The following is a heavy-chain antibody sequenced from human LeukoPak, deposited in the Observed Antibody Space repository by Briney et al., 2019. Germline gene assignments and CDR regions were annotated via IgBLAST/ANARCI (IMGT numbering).Heavy chain of an antibody. CDR2: IIPIFGTA. CDR3: ARYSSSWYPYYYCYMDV. Sequence: SVKVSCKASGGTFSSYAISWVRQAPGQGLEWMGGIIPIFGTANYAQKFQGRVTITTDESTSTAYMELSSLRSEDTAVYYCARYSSSWYPYYYCYMDVWGKGTTVTVSS. V-gene: IGHV1-69*05. J-gene: IGHJ6*03. D-gene: IGHD6-13*01. CDR1: GGTFSSYA.